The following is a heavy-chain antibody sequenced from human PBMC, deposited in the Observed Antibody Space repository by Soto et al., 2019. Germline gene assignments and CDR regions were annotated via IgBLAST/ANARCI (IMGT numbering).Heavy chain of an antibody. J-gene: IGHJ4*02. CDR3: AGHPPRFSSGWQGFDY. Sequence: GESLKISCKGSGYSFTSYWIAWVRQMPGKGLEWMGIIYPGDSNTKYSPSFQGQVTFSADKSISTAFLQWSSLKASDTAMYYCAGHPPRFSSGWQGFDYWGRGTLVTVSS. V-gene: IGHV5-51*01. CDR1: GYSFTSYW. CDR2: IYPGDSNT. D-gene: IGHD6-19*01.